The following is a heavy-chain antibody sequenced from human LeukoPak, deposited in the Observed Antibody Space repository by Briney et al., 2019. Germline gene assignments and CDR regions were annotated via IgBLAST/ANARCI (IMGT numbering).Heavy chain of an antibody. J-gene: IGHJ4*02. CDR1: RFTFDDYA. CDR3: AKDAIAAAGNVY. CDR2: ISWNSGSI. Sequence: GGSLRLSCAASRFTFDDYAMHWVRQAPGKGLEWVSGISWNSGSIGYADSVKGRFTISRDNAKNSLYLQMNSLRAEDTALYYCAKDAIAAAGNVYWGQGTLVTVSS. D-gene: IGHD6-13*01. V-gene: IGHV3-9*01.